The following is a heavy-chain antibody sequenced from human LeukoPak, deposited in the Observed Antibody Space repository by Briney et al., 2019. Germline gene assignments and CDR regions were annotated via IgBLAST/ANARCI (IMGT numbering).Heavy chain of an antibody. Sequence: PGRSLRLSCAASGFTFSSYAMHWVRQAPGKGLEWVAVISYDGSNKYYADSVKGRFTISRDSSKNTLYLQMNSLRAEDTAVYYCARDPERITIFGVVGYMDVWGKGTTVTVSS. J-gene: IGHJ6*03. CDR1: GFTFSSYA. D-gene: IGHD3-3*01. V-gene: IGHV3-30*04. CDR2: ISYDGSNK. CDR3: ARDPERITIFGVVGYMDV.